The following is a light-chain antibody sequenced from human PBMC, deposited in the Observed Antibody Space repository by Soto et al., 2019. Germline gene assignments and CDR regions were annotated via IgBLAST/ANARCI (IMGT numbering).Light chain of an antibody. V-gene: IGLV2-14*01. CDR2: EVR. CDR1: MRDVGAYNL. J-gene: IGLJ3*02. Sequence: QSALTQPASVSGSAGQSITISCSGTMRDVGAYNLVSWYQQHPGTAPKLIIYEVRNRPSGISSRFSGSRSGNTASLTISGLQPEDEGDYYCSAYTAISTLVFGGGTTLTVL. CDR3: SAYTAISTLV.